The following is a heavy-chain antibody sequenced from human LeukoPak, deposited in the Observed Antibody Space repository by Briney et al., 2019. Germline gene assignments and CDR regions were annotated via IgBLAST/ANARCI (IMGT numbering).Heavy chain of an antibody. J-gene: IGHJ4*02. Sequence: PGGSLRLSCAASGFAFSSSNLNWFRQATGKGLEWVSSITSYGHTYYPDSLQGRFSISRDNAKNSLYLQMISLRAEDTAIYYCARADYGDYGVDYWGQGTLVTVFS. CDR3: ARADYGDYGVDY. CDR2: ITSYGHT. D-gene: IGHD4-17*01. V-gene: IGHV3-21*01. CDR1: GFAFSSSN.